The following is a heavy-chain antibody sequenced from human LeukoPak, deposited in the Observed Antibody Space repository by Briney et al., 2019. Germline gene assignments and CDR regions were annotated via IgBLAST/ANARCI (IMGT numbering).Heavy chain of an antibody. J-gene: IGHJ5*02. V-gene: IGHV1-18*04. D-gene: IGHD3-22*01. Sequence: GASVKVSCKASGYTFTGYYMHWVRQAPGQGLEWMGWISAYNGNTNYAQKLQGRVTMTTDTSTSTAYMELRSLRSDDTAVYYCARDLGSGDSSGYYYIWFDPWGQGTLVTVSS. CDR3: ARDLGSGDSSGYYYIWFDP. CDR1: GYTFTGYY. CDR2: ISAYNGNT.